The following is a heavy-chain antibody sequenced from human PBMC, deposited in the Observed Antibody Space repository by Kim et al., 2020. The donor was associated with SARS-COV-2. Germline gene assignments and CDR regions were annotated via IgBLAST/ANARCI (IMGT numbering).Heavy chain of an antibody. V-gene: IGHV3-7*01. CDR1: GFTFSSYW. Sequence: GGSLRLSCAASGFTFSSYWMSWVRQAPGKGLEWVANIKQDGSEKYYVDSVKGRFTISRDNAKNSLYLQMNSLRAEDTAVYYCARVGELYDYGDYYFDYWGQGTLVTVSS. D-gene: IGHD4-17*01. J-gene: IGHJ4*02. CDR3: ARVGELYDYGDYYFDY. CDR2: IKQDGSEK.